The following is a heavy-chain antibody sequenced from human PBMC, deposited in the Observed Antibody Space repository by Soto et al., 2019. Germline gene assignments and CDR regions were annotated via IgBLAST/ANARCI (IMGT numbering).Heavy chain of an antibody. V-gene: IGHV4-39*01. D-gene: IGHD3-10*01. CDR1: GGSISSSSYY. CDR2: IYYSGST. J-gene: IGHJ5*02. CDR3: ARHRGPMVRGVISNWFDP. Sequence: QLQLQESGPGLVKPSETLSLTCTVSGGSISSSSYYWGWIRQPPGKGLEWIGSIYYSGSTYYKPYLKSRGTMSVDTSKNQFSLELSSVTAADTAVYYCARHRGPMVRGVISNWFDPWGQGTLVTVSS.